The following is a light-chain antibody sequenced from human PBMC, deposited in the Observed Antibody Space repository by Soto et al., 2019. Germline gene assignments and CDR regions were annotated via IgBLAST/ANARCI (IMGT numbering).Light chain of an antibody. CDR1: TNDVGGYNY. V-gene: IGLV2-14*01. J-gene: IGLJ1*01. CDR3: NSYTSSTSRPYV. CDR2: EVS. Sequence: QSALTQPASVSGSPGQSITISCTGTTNDVGGYNYVSWYQQHPGKAPKLLIFEVSSRPSGVSNRFSGSKSGNTASLTISALQAEDEADYFCNSYTSSTSRPYVFGTGTKLTAL.